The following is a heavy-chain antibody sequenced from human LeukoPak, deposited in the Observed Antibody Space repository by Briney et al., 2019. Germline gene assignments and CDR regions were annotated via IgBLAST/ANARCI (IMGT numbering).Heavy chain of an antibody. J-gene: IGHJ4*02. CDR2: INPSGGST. D-gene: IGHD1-26*01. V-gene: IGHV1-46*01. Sequence: ASVEVSCKASGGTFSSYAISWVRQAPGQGLEWMGIINPSGGSTSYAQKFQGRVTMTTDTSTSTGYMELRSLRSDDTAVYYCARVDRVGASRGCDYWGQGTLVTVSS. CDR3: ARVDRVGASRGCDY. CDR1: GGTFSSYA.